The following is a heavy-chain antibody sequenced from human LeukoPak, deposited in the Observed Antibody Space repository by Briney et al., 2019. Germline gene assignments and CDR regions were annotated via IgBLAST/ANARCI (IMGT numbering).Heavy chain of an antibody. Sequence: PSETLSLTCAVYGGSLSGYYWSWIRQPPGKGLEWIGEINHSGSTNYNPSLRSRVTISVDTSKNQFSLKLSSVTAADTAVYYCARGTYSGSYYYYYYYMDVWGKGTTVTVSS. CDR2: INHSGST. CDR3: ARGTYSGSYYYYYYYMDV. CDR1: GGSLSGYY. D-gene: IGHD1-26*01. V-gene: IGHV4-34*01. J-gene: IGHJ6*03.